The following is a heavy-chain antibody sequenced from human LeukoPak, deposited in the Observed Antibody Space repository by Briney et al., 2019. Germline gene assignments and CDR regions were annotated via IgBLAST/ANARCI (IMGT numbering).Heavy chain of an antibody. D-gene: IGHD3-22*01. CDR1: GFTFSDYY. CDR2: ISNSGTTI. CDR3: AREGSYLNSGGSYYLHWLDP. V-gene: IGHV3-11*04. Sequence: PGGSLRLSCAASGFTFSDYYMSWIRQAPGKGLEWVSYISNSGTTIYYADFVKGRFTISRDNAKNTLYLEMHSLRVEDTAIYYCAREGSYLNSGGSYYLHWLDPWGQGTLVTVSS. J-gene: IGHJ5*02.